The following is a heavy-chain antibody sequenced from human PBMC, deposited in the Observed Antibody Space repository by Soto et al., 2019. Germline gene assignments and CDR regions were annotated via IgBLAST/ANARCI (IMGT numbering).Heavy chain of an antibody. CDR2: VYNSGST. V-gene: IGHV4-39*01. D-gene: IGHD2-15*01. CDR1: GDSLSAGPYH. J-gene: IGHJ4*02. CDR3: ARQDPWCSGGSCGIDY. Sequence: PSETLSLTCSVSGDSLSAGPYHWGWIRQPPGKGLEWIGNVYNSGSTTYSPSLKSRVTISVDTSKNQFSLKLSSVTAADMAVYYCARQDPWCSGGSCGIDYWGQGTLVTVSS.